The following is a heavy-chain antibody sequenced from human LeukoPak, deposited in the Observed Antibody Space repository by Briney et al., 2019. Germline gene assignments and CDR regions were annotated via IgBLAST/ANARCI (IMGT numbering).Heavy chain of an antibody. J-gene: IGHJ4*02. V-gene: IGHV3-74*01. Sequence: GGSLRLSCAASGFTVSSNYMSWVRQAPGKGLEWVSRINSDGSSTSYADSVKGRFTISRDNAKNTLYLQMNSLRAEDTAVYYCARDPSGIAAAGGYWGQGTLVTVSS. CDR2: INSDGSST. CDR1: GFTVSSNY. D-gene: IGHD6-13*01. CDR3: ARDPSGIAAAGGY.